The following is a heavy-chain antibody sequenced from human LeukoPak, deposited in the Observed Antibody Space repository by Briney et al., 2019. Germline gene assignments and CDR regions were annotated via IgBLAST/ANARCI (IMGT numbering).Heavy chain of an antibody. J-gene: IGHJ6*03. V-gene: IGHV3-23*01. CDR1: GFTFSRYA. D-gene: IGHD4-17*01. CDR2: ISGSGGST. Sequence: GGSLRLSCAASGFTFSRYAMSWVRQAPGKGLEWVSAISGSGGSTYYADSVRGRFTISRDNAKNSLYLQMNTLRAEDTAVYYCATAPLRGLDYYYMDVWGKGTTVTVSS. CDR3: ATAPLRGLDYYYMDV.